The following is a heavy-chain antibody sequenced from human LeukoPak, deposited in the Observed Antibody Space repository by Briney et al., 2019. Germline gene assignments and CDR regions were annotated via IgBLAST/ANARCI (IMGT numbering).Heavy chain of an antibody. CDR1: GFTFSSYA. CDR2: ISGSGGTT. J-gene: IGHJ4*02. Sequence: GGSRRLSCAASGFTFSSYAMGWVRQAPGKGLEWVSAISGSGGTTYYADSVKGRFTISRDNSKNTLYLQMNSLRAEDTAVYYCAKVATWTYFDSWGQGTLVTVSS. V-gene: IGHV3-23*01. D-gene: IGHD3/OR15-3a*01. CDR3: AKVATWTYFDS.